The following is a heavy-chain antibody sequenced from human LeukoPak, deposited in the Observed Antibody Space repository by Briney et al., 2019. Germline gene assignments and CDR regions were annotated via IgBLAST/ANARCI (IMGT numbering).Heavy chain of an antibody. J-gene: IGHJ4*02. Sequence: PSETLSLTRTVSGGSISSYDWSWIRQPAGKGLEWIGRIYTSGRTNYNPSLKSRVTISVDKSKYQFSLRLSSVTAADTAVYYCARDLMEAFDYWGQGTLVTVSS. V-gene: IGHV4-4*07. D-gene: IGHD2-8*01. CDR2: IYTSGRT. CDR3: ARDLMEAFDY. CDR1: GGSISSYD.